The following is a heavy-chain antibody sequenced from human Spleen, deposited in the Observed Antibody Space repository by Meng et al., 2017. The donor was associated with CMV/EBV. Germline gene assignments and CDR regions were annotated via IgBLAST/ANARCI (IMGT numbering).Heavy chain of an antibody. J-gene: IGHJ4*02. CDR1: YY. D-gene: IGHD3-10*01. Sequence: YYWSWIRQPQGKGLEWIGEINHSGSTNYNPSLKSRVTISVDTSKNQFSLKLSSVTAADTAVYYCARGLNRYYYGSGSPSRLGYYFDYWGQGTLVTVSS. CDR2: INHSGST. V-gene: IGHV4-34*01. CDR3: ARGLNRYYYGSGSPSRLGYYFDY.